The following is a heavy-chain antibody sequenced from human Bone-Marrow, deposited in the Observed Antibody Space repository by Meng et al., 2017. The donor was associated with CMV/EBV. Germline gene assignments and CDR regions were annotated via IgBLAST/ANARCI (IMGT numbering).Heavy chain of an antibody. J-gene: IGHJ6*02. Sequence: GSLRLSCAVYGGSFSGYYWSWIRQPPGKGLEWIGEINHSGSTNYNPSLTSRVTISVDPSKNQFSLKLSSLTAADTAVYYCARARRNYYYGMDVWGQGTTVTVSS. CDR1: GGSFSGYY. V-gene: IGHV4-34*01. D-gene: IGHD1-1*01. CDR2: INHSGST. CDR3: ARARRNYYYGMDV.